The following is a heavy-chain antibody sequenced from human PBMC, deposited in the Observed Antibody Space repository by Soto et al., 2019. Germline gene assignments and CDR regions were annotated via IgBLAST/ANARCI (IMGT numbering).Heavy chain of an antibody. CDR2: INHSGST. D-gene: IGHD6-19*01. V-gene: IGHV4-34*01. CDR1: GGSFSGYY. Sequence: SETLSLTCAVYGGSFSGYYWSWIRQPPGKGLEWIGEINHSGSTNYNPSLKSRVTISVDTSKNQFSLKLSSVTAADTAVYYCARRGPIAVAGTAWAFDIWGQGTMVTVSS. CDR3: ARRGPIAVAGTAWAFDI. J-gene: IGHJ3*02.